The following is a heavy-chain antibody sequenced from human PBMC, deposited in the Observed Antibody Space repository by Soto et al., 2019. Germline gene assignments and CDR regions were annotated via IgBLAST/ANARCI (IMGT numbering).Heavy chain of an antibody. J-gene: IGHJ5*02. CDR3: ARQRGGSYYLHNWFDP. D-gene: IGHD1-26*01. CDR2: IYYSGST. CDR1: GGSISSSSYY. Sequence: SETLSLTCTVSGGSISSSSYYWGWIRQPPGKGLEWIGSIYYSGSTYYNPSLKSRVTISVDTSKNQFSLKLSSVTAADTAVYYCARQRGGSYYLHNWFDPWGQGTLVTVS. V-gene: IGHV4-39*01.